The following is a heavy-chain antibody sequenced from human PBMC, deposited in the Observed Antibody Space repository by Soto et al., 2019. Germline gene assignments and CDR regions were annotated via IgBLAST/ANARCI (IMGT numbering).Heavy chain of an antibody. J-gene: IGHJ3*02. CDR1: GFTFSGSA. V-gene: IGHV1-58*01. CDR2: IVVGSGNT. D-gene: IGHD2-2*01. Sequence: VASVKVSCKASGFTFSGSAVQWVRQARGQRLEWIGWIVVGSGNTNYAQKFQERVTITRDMSTSTAYMELSSLRSEDMAVYYYAAFYCSSTSCYPGNVFDIWGQGTMVTVSS. CDR3: AAFYCSSTSCYPGNVFDI.